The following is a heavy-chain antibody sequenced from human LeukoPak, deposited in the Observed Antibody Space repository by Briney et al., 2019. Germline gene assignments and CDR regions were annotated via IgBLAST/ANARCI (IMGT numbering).Heavy chain of an antibody. CDR3: ASSRSSSEVPGDY. V-gene: IGHV3-74*01. CDR2: INSDGSST. D-gene: IGHD6-13*01. Sequence: GGSLRLSCAASGFTISDYWMHWIRQVPGKGLVWVSRINSDGSSTSYADSVKGRFTISRDNAKNSLYLQMNSLRAEDTAVYYCASSRSSSEVPGDYWGQGTLVTVSS. J-gene: IGHJ4*02. CDR1: GFTISDYW.